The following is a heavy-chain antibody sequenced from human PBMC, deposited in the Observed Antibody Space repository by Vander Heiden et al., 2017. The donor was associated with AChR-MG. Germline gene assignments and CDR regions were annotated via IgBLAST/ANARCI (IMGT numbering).Heavy chain of an antibody. V-gene: IGHV3-15*01. Sequence: EVQLVESGGGLVKPGGSLRLPCAASGFTFSNAGMSWVRQAPGKGLEWVGRIKSKTDGGTTDYAAPVKGRFTISRDDSKNTLYLQMNSLKTEDTAVYYCTRNPHRNRYSGSYGYWGQGTLVTVSS. CDR3: TRNPHRNRYSGSYGY. D-gene: IGHD1-26*01. CDR2: IKSKTDGGTT. J-gene: IGHJ4*02. CDR1: GFTFSNAG.